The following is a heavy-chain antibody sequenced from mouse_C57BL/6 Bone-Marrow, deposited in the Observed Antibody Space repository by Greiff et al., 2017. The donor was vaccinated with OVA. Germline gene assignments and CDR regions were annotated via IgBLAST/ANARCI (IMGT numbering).Heavy chain of an antibody. Sequence: QVQLQQPGTELVKPGASVKLSCKASGYTFTSYWMHWVKQRPGQGLEWIGNINPSNGGTNYNEKFKSKATLTVDKSSTTAYMQLSSLTSEDSAVYYCARGGNYVAWFAYWGQGTLVTVSA. CDR3: ARGGNYVAWFAY. J-gene: IGHJ3*01. CDR2: INPSNGGT. D-gene: IGHD2-1*01. CDR1: GYTFTSYW. V-gene: IGHV1-53*01.